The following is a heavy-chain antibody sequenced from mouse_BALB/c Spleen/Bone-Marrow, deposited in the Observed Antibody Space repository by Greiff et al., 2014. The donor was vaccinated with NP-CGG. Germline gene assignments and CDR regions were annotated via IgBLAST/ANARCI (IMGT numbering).Heavy chain of an antibody. J-gene: IGHJ4*01. CDR2: IYPGDGDT. Sequence: QVHVKQSGAELARPGASVKLSCKASGYTFTSYWMQWVKRRPGQGLEWIGAIYPGDGDTRYTQKFKGKATLTADKSSSTAYMQLSSLASEDSAVYYCARSGAMDYWGQGTSVTVSS. CDR1: GYTFTSYW. V-gene: IGHV1-87*01. D-gene: IGHD3-2*02. CDR3: ARSGAMDY.